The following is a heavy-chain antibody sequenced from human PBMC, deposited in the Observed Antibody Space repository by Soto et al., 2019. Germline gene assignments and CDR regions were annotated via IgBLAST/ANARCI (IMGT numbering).Heavy chain of an antibody. CDR3: ARDPGTYSSGWYYFDY. D-gene: IGHD6-19*01. J-gene: IGHJ4*02. V-gene: IGHV3-33*01. CDR1: GFTFSSYG. CDR2: IWYDGSNK. Sequence: PGGSLRLSCAASGFTFSSYGMHWVRQAPGKGLEWVAVIWYDGSNKYYADSVKGRFTISRDNSKNTLYLQMNSLRAEDTAVYYCARDPGTYSSGWYYFDYWGQGTLVTVSS.